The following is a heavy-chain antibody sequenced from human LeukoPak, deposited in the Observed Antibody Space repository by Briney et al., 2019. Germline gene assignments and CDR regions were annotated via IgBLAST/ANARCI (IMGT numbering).Heavy chain of an antibody. Sequence: KTGGSLRLSCTASGFTFGDYAMSWFRQAPGKGLEWAGFIRSKAYGGTTEYAASVKGRFTISRDDSKSIAYLQMNSLKTEDTAVYYCTRDKSPYYYGSGSSNWFDPWGQGTLVTVSS. V-gene: IGHV3-49*05. CDR1: GFTFGDYA. CDR2: IRSKAYGGTT. D-gene: IGHD3-10*01. J-gene: IGHJ5*02. CDR3: TRDKSPYYYGSGSSNWFDP.